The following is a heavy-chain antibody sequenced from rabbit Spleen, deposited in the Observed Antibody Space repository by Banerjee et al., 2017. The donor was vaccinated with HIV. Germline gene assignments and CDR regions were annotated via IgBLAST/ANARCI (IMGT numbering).Heavy chain of an antibody. D-gene: IGHD3-1*01. CDR2: IYAGDGST. V-gene: IGHV1S42*01. CDR1: GFSLFIYW. Sequence: EESGGGLVKPGGTLTLTCKASGFSLFIYWMCWVRQAPEKRPEWIACIYAGDGSTDYANWVNGRFTISKTSSTVDLKMTSLTAADTATYFCARDKELDIWGYEFNLWGPGTLVTVS. CDR3: ARDKELDIWGYEFNL. J-gene: IGHJ4*01.